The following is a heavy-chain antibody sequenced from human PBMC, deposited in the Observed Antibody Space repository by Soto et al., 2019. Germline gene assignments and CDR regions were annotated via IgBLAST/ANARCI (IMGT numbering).Heavy chain of an antibody. CDR2: IIPLFRKT. D-gene: IGHD3-10*01. J-gene: IGHJ6*02. Sequence: QVQLVQSGAEVKRPGSSGKGSCKASGDMFRNSAFTWVRQAPGQGLAWMGVIIPLFRKTDVAQKFQGRVNLTADESTSSLYMEVSSLTSEDTAVYFCARARLSNGDPNIYFFYGLDVWGQGTTITVSS. CDR1: GDMFRNSA. CDR3: ARARLSNGDPNIYFFYGLDV. V-gene: IGHV1-69*01.